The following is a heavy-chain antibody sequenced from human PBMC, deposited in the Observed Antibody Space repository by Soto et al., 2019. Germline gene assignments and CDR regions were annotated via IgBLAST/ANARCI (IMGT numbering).Heavy chain of an antibody. CDR1: GYTFTSYA. D-gene: IGHD3-3*01. Sequence: ASVKVSCKASGYTFTSYAMHWVRQAPGQRLEWMGWINAGNGNTKYSQKFQGRVTITRDASASTAYMELSSLRSEDTAVYYCARDYDFWSGYYHTRVYYYGMDVWGQGPTGTISS. CDR2: INAGNGNT. J-gene: IGHJ6*02. CDR3: ARDYDFWSGYYHTRVYYYGMDV. V-gene: IGHV1-3*01.